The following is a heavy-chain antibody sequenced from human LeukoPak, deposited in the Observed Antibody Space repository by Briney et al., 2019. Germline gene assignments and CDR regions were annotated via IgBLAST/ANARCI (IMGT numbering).Heavy chain of an antibody. CDR2: INSADNVE. J-gene: IGHJ6*02. CDR1: GFSLRSSE. CDR3: ARDTVNGPFVISLDL. D-gene: IGHD2-8*01. Sequence: GGSLRLSCAASGFSLRSSEMNWVRQAPGKGPEWVAHINSADNVEYYTDSVRGRFTMSRDNAKDLLYLQMNSLRDEDTAVYYCARDTVNGPFVISLDLWGQGTTVTVSS. V-gene: IGHV3-48*03.